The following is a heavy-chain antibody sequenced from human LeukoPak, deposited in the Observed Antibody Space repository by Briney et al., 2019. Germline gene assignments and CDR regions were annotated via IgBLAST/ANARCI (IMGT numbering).Heavy chain of an antibody. J-gene: IGHJ4*02. CDR2: IYYSGST. V-gene: IGHV4-30-4*01. CDR3: ARVERWLGTYYFDY. D-gene: IGHD5-24*01. CDR1: GGSISSGEYY. Sequence: PSETLSLTCTVSGGSISSGEYYWSWIRQPPGKGLEWIGYIYYSGSTYYNPSLKSRVTISVDTSKNQFSLKPSSVTAADTAVYYCARVERWLGTYYFDYWGQGTLVTVSS.